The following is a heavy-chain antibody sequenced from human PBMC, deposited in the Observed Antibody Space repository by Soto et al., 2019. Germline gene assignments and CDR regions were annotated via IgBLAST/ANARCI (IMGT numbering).Heavy chain of an antibody. J-gene: IGHJ4*02. Sequence: SETLSLTCTVSGGSISSYYWSWIRQPPGKGLEWIGYIYYSGSTNYNPSLKSRVTISVDTSKNQFSLKLSSVTAADTAVYYCAREIKWTGCIDYWGQGTLVTVSS. V-gene: IGHV4-59*01. CDR3: AREIKWTGCIDY. CDR2: IYYSGST. D-gene: IGHD5-12*01. CDR1: GGSISSYY.